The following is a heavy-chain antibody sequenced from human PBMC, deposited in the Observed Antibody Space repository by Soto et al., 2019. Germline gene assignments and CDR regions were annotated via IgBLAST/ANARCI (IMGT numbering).Heavy chain of an antibody. CDR2: ISSRSNKI. J-gene: IGHJ4*02. Sequence: PGGSLRLSCAASGFTFSSYDMNWVRQAPGKGLEWVSFISSRSNKIHYADSVKGRFTVSRDNAKNTLYLQMNSLRAEDTAVYYCARDSYTMSHYGVFWGQGTLVTVSS. CDR1: GFTFSSYD. CDR3: ARDSYTMSHYGVF. D-gene: IGHD3-16*01. V-gene: IGHV3-21*06.